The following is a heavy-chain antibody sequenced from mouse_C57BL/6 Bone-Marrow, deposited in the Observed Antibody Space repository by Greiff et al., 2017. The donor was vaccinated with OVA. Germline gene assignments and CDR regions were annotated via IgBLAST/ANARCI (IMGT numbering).Heavy chain of an antibody. CDR1: GFTFSDYY. D-gene: IGHD1-1*01. J-gene: IGHJ4*01. CDR2: ISNGGGST. Sequence: EVKVVESGGGLVQPGGSLKLSCAASGFTFSDYYMYWVRQTPEKRLEWVAYISNGGGSTYYPDTVKGRFTISRDNAKNTLYLQMSRLKSEDTAMYYCARQGDYGSFYAMDYWGQGTSVTVSS. V-gene: IGHV5-12*01. CDR3: ARQGDYGSFYAMDY.